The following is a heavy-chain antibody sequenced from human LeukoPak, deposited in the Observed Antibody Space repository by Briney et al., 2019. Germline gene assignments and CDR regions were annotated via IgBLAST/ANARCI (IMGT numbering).Heavy chain of an antibody. D-gene: IGHD6-13*01. J-gene: IGHJ6*02. CDR1: GYTLTELS. CDR3: ARDYGPIAAAGTEYYYYGLDV. Sequence: ASVKVSCKVSGYTLTELSMHWVRQAPGKGLEWMGGFDPEDGETIYAQKFQGRVTMTEDTSTSTAYMELRSLRSDDTAVYYCARDYGPIAAAGTEYYYYGLDVWGQGTMVTVSS. V-gene: IGHV1-24*01. CDR2: FDPEDGET.